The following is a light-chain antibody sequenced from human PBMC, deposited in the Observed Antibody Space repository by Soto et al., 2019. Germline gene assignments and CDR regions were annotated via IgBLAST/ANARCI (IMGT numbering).Light chain of an antibody. CDR3: CSYAGSYTYV. Sequence: QSALTQSASVSGSPGQSITISCTGTSSDVGSYKLVSWFQQHPGKAPKLMIYEDSRRPSGVSTRFSGSKSGNTASLTISGLETEDEADYYCCSYAGSYTYVFGPGTKVTVL. CDR2: EDS. CDR1: SSDVGSYKL. V-gene: IGLV2-23*01. J-gene: IGLJ1*01.